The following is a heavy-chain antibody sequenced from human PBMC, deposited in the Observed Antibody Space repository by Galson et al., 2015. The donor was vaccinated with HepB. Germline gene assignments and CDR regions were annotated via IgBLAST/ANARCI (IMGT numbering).Heavy chain of an antibody. V-gene: IGHV1-69*10. Sequence: SVKVSCKASGGTFINYVISWVRQAPGQGLEWMGGIIPILGTTNYAQKFQGRVTITADKSTSAAYMELRSLRSEDTAVYYCARLPVAMFNWYFDLWGRGTLVTVSS. J-gene: IGHJ2*01. CDR1: GGTFINYV. D-gene: IGHD2-2*01. CDR2: IIPILGTT. CDR3: ARLPVAMFNWYFDL.